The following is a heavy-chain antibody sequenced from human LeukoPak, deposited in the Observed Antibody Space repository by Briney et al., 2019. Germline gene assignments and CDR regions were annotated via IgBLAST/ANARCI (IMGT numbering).Heavy chain of an antibody. Sequence: SETLSLTCTVSGGPISSYYWSWIRQTPGKGVEWIGHTHHSGNNNYNPSLKSQVTISQDMSKIRFSLRLSSVTAADTAVYYCARSGGWVTAYWYFEVWGRGTLVTVSS. D-gene: IGHD2-21*02. V-gene: IGHV4-59*01. CDR3: ARSGGWVTAYWYFEV. J-gene: IGHJ2*01. CDR1: GGPISSYY. CDR2: THHSGNN.